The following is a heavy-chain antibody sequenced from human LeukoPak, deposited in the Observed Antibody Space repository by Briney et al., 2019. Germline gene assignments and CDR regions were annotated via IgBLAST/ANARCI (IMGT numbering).Heavy chain of an antibody. CDR2: INAYSGNT. CDR3: VFGECSSTSCYPRRDY. V-gene: IGHV1-18*01. J-gene: IGHJ4*02. Sequence: GASVRVSCKASGYRFTTYGISWVRQAPGQGLEWMGWINAYSGNTDYTQTLQGRVTMATDTSTATAYMELRSLRSDDTAVYYCVFGECSSTSCYPRRDYWGQGTLVTVSS. D-gene: IGHD2-2*01. CDR1: GYRFTTYG.